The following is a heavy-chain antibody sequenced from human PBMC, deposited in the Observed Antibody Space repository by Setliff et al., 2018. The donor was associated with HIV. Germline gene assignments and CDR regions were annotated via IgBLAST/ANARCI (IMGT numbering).Heavy chain of an antibody. CDR2: VYPDDSDS. J-gene: IGHJ4*02. D-gene: IGHD2-15*01. CDR3: APQAVDCSGGTCYSTSAFDY. V-gene: IGHV5-51*01. CDR1: GYNFASHW. Sequence: PGESLKISCRGSGYNFASHWIAWVRQMPGKGLEWMGIVYPDDSDSRYSPSFQGQVTISADKSVSNAYLQWSSLKSSDTAMYYCAPQAVDCSGGTCYSTSAFDYWGQGTLVTVSS.